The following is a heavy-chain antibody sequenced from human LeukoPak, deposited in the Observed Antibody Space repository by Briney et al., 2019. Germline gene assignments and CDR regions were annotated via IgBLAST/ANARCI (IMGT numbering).Heavy chain of an antibody. CDR2: ISSSSSYI. V-gene: IGHV3-21*01. CDR3: ARDHKFYSSGYYGY. D-gene: IGHD3-22*01. J-gene: IGHJ4*02. CDR1: GFTFSSYS. Sequence: PGGSLRLSCAASGFTFSSYSMNWVHQAPGKGLEWVSSISSSSSYIYYADSVKGRFTISRDNAKNSLYLQMNSLRAEDTAVYYCARDHKFYSSGYYGYWGQGTLVTVSS.